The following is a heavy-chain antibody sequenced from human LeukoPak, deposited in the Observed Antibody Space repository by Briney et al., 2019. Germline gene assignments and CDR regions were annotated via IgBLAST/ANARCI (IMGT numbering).Heavy chain of an antibody. CDR3: ARDAGYYDILTGYQSPDRYFDC. D-gene: IGHD3-9*01. Sequence: ASVKVSCKASGGTFSSYAISWVRQAPGQGLEWMGRIIPILGIANYAQKFQGRVTITADKSTSTAYMELSSLRSEDTAVYYCARDAGYYDILTGYQSPDRYFDCWGQGTLVTVSS. V-gene: IGHV1-69*04. CDR1: GGTFSSYA. CDR2: IIPILGIA. J-gene: IGHJ4*02.